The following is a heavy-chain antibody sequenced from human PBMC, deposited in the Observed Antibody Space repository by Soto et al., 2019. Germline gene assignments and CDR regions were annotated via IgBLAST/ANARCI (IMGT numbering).Heavy chain of an antibody. V-gene: IGHV3-21*01. Sequence: PGGSLRLSCAASGFTFSTYSMNWARQAPGKGLEWVSSISSTSNYIYYADSVKGRFTISRDDAKNSLYLQMNSLRAEDTAVYYWARDRMSYYDRSGYYYSWYFDLWGRATLVTVS. CDR1: GFTFSTYS. CDR3: ARDRMSYYDRSGYYYSWYFDL. J-gene: IGHJ2*01. D-gene: IGHD3-22*01. CDR2: ISSTSNYI.